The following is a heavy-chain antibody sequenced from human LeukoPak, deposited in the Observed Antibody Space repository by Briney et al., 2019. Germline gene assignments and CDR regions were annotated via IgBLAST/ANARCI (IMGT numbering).Heavy chain of an antibody. CDR2: IYHSGST. CDR3: AREATKDYTNYYYYMDV. J-gene: IGHJ6*03. Sequence: SETLSLTCTVSGGSISSSSHYWGWIRQPPGKGLEWIGYIYHSGSTYYNPSLKSRVTISVDRSKNQFSLKLSSVTAADTAVYYCAREATKDYTNYYYYMDVWGKGTTVTVSS. CDR1: GGSISSSSHY. V-gene: IGHV4-39*07. D-gene: IGHD4-11*01.